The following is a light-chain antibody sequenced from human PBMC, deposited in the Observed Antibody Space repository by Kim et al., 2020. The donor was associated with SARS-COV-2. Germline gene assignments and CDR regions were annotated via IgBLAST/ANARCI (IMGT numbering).Light chain of an antibody. CDR3: GADHGSGSNFVWV. CDR2: VGTGGIVG. J-gene: IGLJ3*02. Sequence: QPVLTQPPSASASLGASVTLACTLSSGYSNYRVDWYQQRPGKGPRFVMRVGTGGIVGSKGDGIPDRFSALGSGLNRYLTIKKIQEEDEGDYHCGADHGSGSNFVWVFGGGTQLTVL. V-gene: IGLV9-49*01. CDR1: SGYSNYR.